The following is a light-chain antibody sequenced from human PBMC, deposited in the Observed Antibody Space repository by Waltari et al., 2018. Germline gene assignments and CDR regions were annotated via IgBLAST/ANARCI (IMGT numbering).Light chain of an antibody. J-gene: IGLJ3*02. V-gene: IGLV1-40*01. CDR1: GSNLGAGYD. Sequence: QSVLTQPPSVSGAPGQKVTISCTGSGSNLGAGYDVHWYQQPPRAAPKLLIYGTSSRPLGVPDRFFGSTSGTSASLAITGLQAEDEADYYCQSYDTTLSVVFGGGTKLTVL. CDR3: QSYDTTLSVV. CDR2: GTS.